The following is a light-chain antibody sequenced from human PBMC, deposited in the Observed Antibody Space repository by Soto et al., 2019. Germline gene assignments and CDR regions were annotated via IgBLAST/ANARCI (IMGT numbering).Light chain of an antibody. CDR2: DAS. V-gene: IGKV3-11*01. CDR3: QQRSNWLA. Sequence: EIVLTQSPATLSLSPGERATLSCRASQSVSSYLAWYQQKPGQAPRVLIYDASNRATGIPARFSGSGSGTDFTLTISSLEPEDFAVYYCQQRSNWLAFGGGTQVDI. J-gene: IGKJ4*01. CDR1: QSVSSY.